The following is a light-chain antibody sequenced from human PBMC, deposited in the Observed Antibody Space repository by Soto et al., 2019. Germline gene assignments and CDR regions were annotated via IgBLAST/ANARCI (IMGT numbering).Light chain of an antibody. J-gene: IGKJ4*01. CDR2: AAS. V-gene: IGKV3-11*01. CDR1: QSVNGY. CDR3: QQRSKWPLT. Sequence: IVLTQSPATLSLSPGETAPLSCKPSQSVNGYLAWYQQKTGQAPRLLIYAASNRGTGIPARFSGSGSGTDLALDIRIREPEEFAVYYCQQRSKWPLTFGGGTKVEIK.